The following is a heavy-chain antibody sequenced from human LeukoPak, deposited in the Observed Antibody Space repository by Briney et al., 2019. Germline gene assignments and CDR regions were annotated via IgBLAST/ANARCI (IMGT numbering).Heavy chain of an antibody. CDR1: GGSISSSSYY. V-gene: IGHV4-61*02. Sequence: SETLSLTCTVSGGSISSSSYYWGWIRQPAGKGLEWMGRIYTSGSTNYNPSLKSRVTISVDTSKNQFSLKLSSVTAADTAVYYCARDTSSGYYYDSSGLNWFDPWGQGTLVTVSS. CDR2: IYTSGST. D-gene: IGHD3-22*01. CDR3: ARDTSSGYYYDSSGLNWFDP. J-gene: IGHJ5*02.